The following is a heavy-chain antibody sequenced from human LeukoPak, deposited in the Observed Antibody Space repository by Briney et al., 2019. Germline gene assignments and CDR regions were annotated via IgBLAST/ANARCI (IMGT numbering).Heavy chain of an antibody. V-gene: IGHV4-4*02. D-gene: IGHD3-22*01. Sequence: SETLSLTCAVSGGSISSGNWWRWVRQPPGKGLEWIGEIYDSGSTNYNPSLESRVTMSVDKSKNQFSLTLRSVTAADTAVYYCARADSRGFYAFDYWGQGTLVPVSS. J-gene: IGHJ4*02. CDR1: GGSISSGNW. CDR2: IYDSGST. CDR3: ARADSRGFYAFDY.